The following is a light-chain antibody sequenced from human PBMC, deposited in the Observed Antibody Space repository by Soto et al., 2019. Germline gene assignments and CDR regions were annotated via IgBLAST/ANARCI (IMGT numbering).Light chain of an antibody. V-gene: IGKV1-5*01. CDR1: QSISSW. CDR2: DAS. J-gene: IGKJ1*01. CDR3: EQYNSYWT. Sequence: DRQCTQPPSPLSASVGERVTMTCRASQSISSWLAWYQQKPGKAPKLLIYDASSLESGVPSRFSGRGSGTEFTLTSSSLQPDDFATYYCEQYNSYWTSGQGTKVDI.